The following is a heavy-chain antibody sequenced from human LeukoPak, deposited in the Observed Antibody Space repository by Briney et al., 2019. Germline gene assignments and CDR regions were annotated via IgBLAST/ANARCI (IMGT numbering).Heavy chain of an antibody. V-gene: IGHV4-59*01. CDR2: IFYSGST. CDR3: ARLRRDGYSRLDV. Sequence: SETLSLTCNVSGGSISSYYWSWIRQPPGKGLEWIGYIFYSGSTNYNPSLKSRVTMSLDTSKNQFSLKLTSVTPADTAGYYCARLRRDGYSRLDVWGQGTTVTVSS. J-gene: IGHJ6*02. D-gene: IGHD5-24*01. CDR1: GGSISSYY.